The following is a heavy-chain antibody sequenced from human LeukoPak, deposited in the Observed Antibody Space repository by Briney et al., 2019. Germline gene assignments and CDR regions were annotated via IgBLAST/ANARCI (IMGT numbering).Heavy chain of an antibody. CDR2: TSHSGTT. V-gene: IGHV4-59*11. J-gene: IGHJ5*02. Sequence: PSETLFLTCTVSGDTIRSHYWTWIRQTPEKGLEWIGYTSHSGTTNYNPSLKSRFTISVDTSKNQFYLKVKSVTAADTAVYYCGREGVIGVAGTSFDPWGQGTLVTVSS. CDR1: GDTIRSHY. CDR3: GREGVIGVAGTSFDP. D-gene: IGHD6-19*01.